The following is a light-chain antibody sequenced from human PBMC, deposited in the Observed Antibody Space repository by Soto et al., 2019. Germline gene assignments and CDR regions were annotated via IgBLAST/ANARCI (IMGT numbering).Light chain of an antibody. CDR1: QSVSSSY. CDR2: GAS. V-gene: IGKV3-20*01. Sequence: EIVLTQSPGTLSLSPGERATLSCRASQSVSSSYLAWYQQKPGQAPRPLIYGASSRAIGTPNRFSGSGSGTDFPLTISRLEPEDVAVYYWQQYGSSPWTFGQGTKVEIK. J-gene: IGKJ1*01. CDR3: QQYGSSPWT.